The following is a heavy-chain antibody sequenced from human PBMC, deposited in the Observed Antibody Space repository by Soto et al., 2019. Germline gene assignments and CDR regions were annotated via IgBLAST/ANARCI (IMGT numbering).Heavy chain of an antibody. V-gene: IGHV3-21*01. D-gene: IGHD3-10*01. CDR1: SFTFSTYT. CDR2: ISSGSSYI. J-gene: IGHJ5*01. CDR3: ARDILSGGAYPDS. Sequence: LXLACAASSFTFSTYTMNWVRQAPGKGLEWISSISSGSSYIYYAGSVKGRFTISRDNAKNSLFLQMNSLRADDTAVYYCARDILSGGAYPDSWGQGTKVTVSS.